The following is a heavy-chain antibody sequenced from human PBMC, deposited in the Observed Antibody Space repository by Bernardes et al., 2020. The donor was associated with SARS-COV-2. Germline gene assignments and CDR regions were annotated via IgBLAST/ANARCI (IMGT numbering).Heavy chain of an antibody. J-gene: IGHJ4*02. Sequence: GGSLRLSCAASGFTFSSYWMHWVRQAPGKGLEWVSRINSDGSSTSYADSVKGRFTISRDNAKNTLYLQMNSLRAEDTAVYYCVFFSSGYVDYWGQGTLVTFSS. CDR3: VFFSSGYVDY. CDR2: INSDGSST. V-gene: IGHV3-74*01. D-gene: IGHD6-6*01. CDR1: GFTFSSYW.